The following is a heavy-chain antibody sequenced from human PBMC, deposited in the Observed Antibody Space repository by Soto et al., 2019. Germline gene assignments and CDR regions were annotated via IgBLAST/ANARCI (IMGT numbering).Heavy chain of an antibody. CDR3: AGDFLSDYGAGLRGDG. J-gene: IGHJ6*02. V-gene: IGHV1-18*01. CDR2: ISGYNGNT. D-gene: IGHD4-17*01. Sequence: QVQLVQSGAEVKKPGASVKVSCKTSGYTFTSYGISWVRQAPGQGLEWMGWISGYNGNTNYVQKFQGRVTMTTDAATSTAYMELRGLRSDDTAVYYCAGDFLSDYGAGLRGDGWGQGTTVTVSS. CDR1: GYTFTSYG.